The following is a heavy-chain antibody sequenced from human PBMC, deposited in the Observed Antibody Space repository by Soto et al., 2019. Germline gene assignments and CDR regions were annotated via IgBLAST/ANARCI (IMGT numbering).Heavy chain of an antibody. CDR3: ARDQGSHPGD. J-gene: IGHJ4*02. D-gene: IGHD6-13*01. Sequence: QVQLQESGPGLVRPSGTVSLTCAVSGVSISSDNWWSWVRQPPGKALEWIGEIHHSGSTNYNPSLKSRVTMSLVPSKDLFSPTPNSVTAADTAFYYCARDQGSHPGDWGQGTLVSVSS. CDR1: GVSISSDNW. V-gene: IGHV4-4*02. CDR2: IHHSGST.